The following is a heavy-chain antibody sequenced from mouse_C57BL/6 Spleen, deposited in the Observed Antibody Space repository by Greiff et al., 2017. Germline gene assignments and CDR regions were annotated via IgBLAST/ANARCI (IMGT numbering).Heavy chain of an antibody. CDR1: GYSITSGYY. CDR2: ISYDGSN. V-gene: IGHV3-6*01. Sequence: EVHLVESGPGLVKPSQSLSLTCSVTGYSITSGYYWNWIRQFPGNKLEWMGYISYDGSNNYNPSLKNRISITRDTSKNQFFLKLNSVTTEDTATYYCARGDYDGRFAYWGQGTLVTVSA. CDR3: ARGDYDGRFAY. D-gene: IGHD2-4*01. J-gene: IGHJ3*01.